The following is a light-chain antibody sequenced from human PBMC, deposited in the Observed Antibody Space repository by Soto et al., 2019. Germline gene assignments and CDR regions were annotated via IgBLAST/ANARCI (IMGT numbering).Light chain of an antibody. CDR2: GNT. CDR1: SSNIGAGYD. V-gene: IGLV1-40*01. Sequence: QSVLTQPPSVSGAPGQRVTISCTGSSSNIGAGYDVHWYRQVPGTAPKLLIFGNTNRPSGVPDRFSGSKSGSSASLAITGLQAEDESEYYCQSYDSSLTGSVFGGGTKLTV. CDR3: QSYDSSLTGSV. J-gene: IGLJ3*02.